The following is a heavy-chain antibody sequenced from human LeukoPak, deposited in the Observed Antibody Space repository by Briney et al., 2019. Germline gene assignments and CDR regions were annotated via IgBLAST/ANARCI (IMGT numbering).Heavy chain of an antibody. D-gene: IGHD1-26*01. J-gene: IGHJ3*02. CDR1: GGSISSDY. V-gene: IGHV4-59*01. CDR2: IYYSGST. Sequence: PSETLSLTCTVSGGSISSDYWSWIRQPPGKGLEWIGHIYYSGSTNYDPSLKSRVTISVDTSKNQFSLKLRSVTAADTAVYYCAREWEAFDIWGQGTMVTVSS. CDR3: AREWEAFDI.